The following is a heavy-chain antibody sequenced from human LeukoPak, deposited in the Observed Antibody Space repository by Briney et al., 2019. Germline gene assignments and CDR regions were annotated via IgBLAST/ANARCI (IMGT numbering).Heavy chain of an antibody. CDR1: GGSISSDGYY. J-gene: IGHJ6*03. CDR2: IYYSGST. D-gene: IGHD7-27*01. Sequence: TLSLTCTVSGGSISSDGYYWSWIRQHPGKGLEWIGYIYYSGSTYYNPSLKSRVTISVDTSKNQFSLKLSSVTAADTAVYYCPRETGGTNYYYYMDVWGKGTTVTVSS. CDR3: PRETGGTNYYYYMDV. V-gene: IGHV4-31*03.